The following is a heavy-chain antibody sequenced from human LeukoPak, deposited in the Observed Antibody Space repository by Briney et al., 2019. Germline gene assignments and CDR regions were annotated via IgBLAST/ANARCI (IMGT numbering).Heavy chain of an antibody. Sequence: PGRSLRLSCAASGFTFSSYGMHWVRQAPGKGLEWGAVISYDGSNKYYADSVKGRFTISRDNSKNTLYLQMNSLRAEDTAVYYCAKDRPYGSGSYGAFDIWGQGTMVTVSS. CDR3: AKDRPYGSGSYGAFDI. CDR2: ISYDGSNK. D-gene: IGHD3-10*01. CDR1: GFTFSSYG. V-gene: IGHV3-30*18. J-gene: IGHJ3*02.